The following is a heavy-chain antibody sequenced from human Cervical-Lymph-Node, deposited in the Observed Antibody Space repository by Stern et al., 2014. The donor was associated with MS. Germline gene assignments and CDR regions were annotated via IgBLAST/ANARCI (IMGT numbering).Heavy chain of an antibody. V-gene: IGHV5-51*01. CDR2: IFPGGSDI. CDR3: ARQRYFDY. J-gene: IGHJ4*02. Sequence: VQLVESGPEVKRPGESLKISCQASGYTFTSYWIGWVRQMPGKGLEWIAIIFPGGSDIRYSPSFQGPVTISAEMSSSTAYLQCNNLKASDTAIYYCARQRYFDYWGQGTLVTVSS. CDR1: GYTFTSYW.